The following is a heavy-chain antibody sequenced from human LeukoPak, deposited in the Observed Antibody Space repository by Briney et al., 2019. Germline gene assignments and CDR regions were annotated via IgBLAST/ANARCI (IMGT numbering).Heavy chain of an antibody. V-gene: IGHV3-48*04. CDR3: ARDYDSSGYYYYYYYMDV. D-gene: IGHD3-22*01. CDR1: GFIFSSYG. Sequence: GGSLRLSCVASGFIFSSYGMYWVRQAPRKGLEWISSISSSGKTTHYADSVQGRFTISRDDAKNSVYLQMNSLRAEDTAVYYCARDYDSSGYYYYYYYMDVWGKGTTVTVSS. CDR2: ISSSGKTT. J-gene: IGHJ6*03.